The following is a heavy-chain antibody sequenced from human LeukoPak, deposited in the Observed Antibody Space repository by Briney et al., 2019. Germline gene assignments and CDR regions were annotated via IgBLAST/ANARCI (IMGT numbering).Heavy chain of an antibody. CDR3: ARESSSCCGSDY. Sequence: GASVKVSCKASGGTFSSYAISWVRQAPGQGLEWMGGIIPIFGTANYAQKFQGRVTITADESTSTAYMELSSLRSEDTAVYYCARESSSCCGSDYWGQGTLVTVSS. J-gene: IGHJ4*02. D-gene: IGHD2-2*01. CDR1: GGTFSSYA. CDR2: IIPIFGTA. V-gene: IGHV1-69*13.